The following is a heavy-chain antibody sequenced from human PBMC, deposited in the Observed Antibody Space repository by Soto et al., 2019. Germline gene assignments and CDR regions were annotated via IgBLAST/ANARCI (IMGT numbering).Heavy chain of an antibody. D-gene: IGHD6-13*01. CDR1: GGSISSGGYY. Sequence: QAQLQESGPGLVKPSQTLSLTCTVSGGSISSGGYYWSWSRQHPGMGLEWIGYIYYSGSTYYNPSLKSRVTISVDTSKNQFALKLSSLTAADTAVYYCARDRAGALYFDYWGQGTLVTVSS. CDR3: ARDRAGALYFDY. V-gene: IGHV4-31*03. J-gene: IGHJ4*02. CDR2: IYYSGST.